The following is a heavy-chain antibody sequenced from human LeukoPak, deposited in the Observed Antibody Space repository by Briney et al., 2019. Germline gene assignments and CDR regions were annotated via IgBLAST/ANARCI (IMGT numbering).Heavy chain of an antibody. Sequence: ASVKVSCKASGYTFTSYTMHWVRQAPGQRLEWMGWINTGNGNARYSQKFQGRVTITRDTSASTAYMELSSLRSEDTAVYYCARDLMFDYWGQGTLVTVSS. CDR2: INTGNGNA. CDR1: GYTFTSYT. V-gene: IGHV1-3*04. CDR3: ARDLMFDY. J-gene: IGHJ4*02.